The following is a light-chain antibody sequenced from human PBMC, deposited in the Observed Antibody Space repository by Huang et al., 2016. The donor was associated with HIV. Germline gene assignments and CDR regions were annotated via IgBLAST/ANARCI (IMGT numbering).Light chain of an antibody. CDR3: MQGLQTWT. CDR2: LGA. Sequence: DIVMVQSPASLSVTPGEAASITCRSSQSLLHSNGHNSLDWYWQKPGQSPQLLIYLGATRASGVPDRFSGSGSGTDFTRRINRVEAGDVGVYYCMQGLQTWTFGQGTKVEI. J-gene: IGKJ1*01. CDR1: QSLLHSNGHNS. V-gene: IGKV2-28*01.